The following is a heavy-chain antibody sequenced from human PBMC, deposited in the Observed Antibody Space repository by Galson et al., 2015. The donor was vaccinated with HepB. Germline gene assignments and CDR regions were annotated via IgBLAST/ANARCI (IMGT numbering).Heavy chain of an antibody. CDR3: ARAFRVGLRFLEWFRPAYFDY. CDR2: ISSSGSTI. CDR1: GFTFSSYE. V-gene: IGHV3-48*03. Sequence: SLRLSCAASGFTFSSYEMNWVRQAPGKGLEWVSYISSSGSTIYYADSVKGRFTISRDNAKNSLYLQMNSLRAEDTAVYYCARAFRVGLRFLEWFRPAYFDYWGQGTLVTVSS. D-gene: IGHD3-3*01. J-gene: IGHJ4*02.